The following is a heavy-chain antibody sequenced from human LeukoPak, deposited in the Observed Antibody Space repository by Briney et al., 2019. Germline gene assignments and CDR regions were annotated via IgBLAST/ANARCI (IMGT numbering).Heavy chain of an antibody. CDR3: AKTTVTTLGLYYYYYGMDV. CDR1: GFTFSSYE. CDR2: IYYSGST. D-gene: IGHD4-17*01. J-gene: IGHJ6*02. Sequence: LRLSCAASGFTFSSYEMNWVRQAPGKGLEWIGSIYYSGSTYYNPSLKSRVTISVDTSKNQFSLKLSSVTAADTAVYYCAKTTVTTLGLYYYYYGMDVWGQGTTVTVSS. V-gene: IGHV4-59*05.